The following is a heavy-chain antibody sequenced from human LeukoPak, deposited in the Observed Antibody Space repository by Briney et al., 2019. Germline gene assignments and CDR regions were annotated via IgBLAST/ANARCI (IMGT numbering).Heavy chain of an antibody. V-gene: IGHV3-48*01. CDR3: ARIRLDAFDI. J-gene: IGHJ3*02. D-gene: IGHD3-16*01. CDR1: GFTFSSYS. CDR2: IVSSSSTI. Sequence: GGSLRLSCAASGFTFSSYSMNWVRQAPGKGLEWVSYIVSSSSTIYYADSVKGRFTISRDNAKNSLYLQMNSLRAEDTAVYYCARIRLDAFDIWGQGTMVTVSS.